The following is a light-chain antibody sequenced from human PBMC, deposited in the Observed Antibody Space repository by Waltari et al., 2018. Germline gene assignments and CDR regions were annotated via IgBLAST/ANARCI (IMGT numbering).Light chain of an antibody. Sequence: DIVLTQSPASLAVSLGERATINCKSSQSVLDTSNNKNFLSWYQQRPGQPPTLLVYWASIRQSGIPDRFTGSGSGTDFTLTISNSQAEDVAVYYCHQYSATPLTFGGGTKVEMK. V-gene: IGKV4-1*01. J-gene: IGKJ4*01. CDR2: WAS. CDR3: HQYSATPLT. CDR1: QSVLDTSNNKNF.